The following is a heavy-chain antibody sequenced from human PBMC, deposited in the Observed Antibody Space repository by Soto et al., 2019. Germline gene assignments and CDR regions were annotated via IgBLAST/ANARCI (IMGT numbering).Heavy chain of an antibody. CDR2: ISSSSSYI. V-gene: IGHV3-21*01. D-gene: IGHD2-8*01. CDR1: GFTFSSYS. CDR3: AREALRYCTNGVCYNDY. J-gene: IGHJ4*02. Sequence: GGSLRLSCAAAGFTFSSYSMNWVRQAPGKGLEWVSSISSSSSYIYYADSVKGRFTISRDNAKNSLYLQMNSLGAEDTAVYYCAREALRYCTNGVCYNDYWGQGTLVTVSS.